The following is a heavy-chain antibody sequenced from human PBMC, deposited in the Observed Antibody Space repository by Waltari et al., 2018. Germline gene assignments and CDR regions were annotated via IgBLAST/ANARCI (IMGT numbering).Heavy chain of an antibody. CDR3: ARNYRDY. CDR2: ISGDGRIT. Sequence: EVQLVESGGGLVQPGGSPSLSCAASGFTSSNYWMHWVRQVPGKGLVWVSRISGDGRITHYADSVKGRFTISRDNAENTLYLQMNSLTVEDTAVYYCARNYRDYWGQGTLVTVSS. J-gene: IGHJ4*02. D-gene: IGHD3-16*02. CDR1: GFTSSNYW. V-gene: IGHV3-74*01.